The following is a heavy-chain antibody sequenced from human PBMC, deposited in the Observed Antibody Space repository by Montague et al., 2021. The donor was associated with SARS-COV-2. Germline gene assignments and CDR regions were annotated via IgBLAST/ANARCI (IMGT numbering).Heavy chain of an antibody. Sequence: TLSLTCTVSGGSISSGGYYWSWIRRHPGKGLEWIGYIYYSGXTXYXXXXKXRVTISVNTSKNQFSLKLSSVTAADTAVYYCARARIQLWAVKEFDYWGQGTLVTVSS. CDR2: IYYSGXT. D-gene: IGHD5-18*01. V-gene: IGHV4-31*03. J-gene: IGHJ4*02. CDR1: GGSISSGGYY. CDR3: ARARIQLWAVKEFDY.